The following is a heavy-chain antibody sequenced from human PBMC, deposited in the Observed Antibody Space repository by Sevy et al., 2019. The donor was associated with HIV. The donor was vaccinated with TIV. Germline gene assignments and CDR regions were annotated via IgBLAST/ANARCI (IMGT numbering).Heavy chain of an antibody. CDR2: IWYDGSNK. V-gene: IGHV3-33*01. CDR1: GFTFSSYG. D-gene: IGHD6-6*01. CDR3: ARGADSSSSWYYYYYGMDV. J-gene: IGHJ6*02. Sequence: GGSLRLSCAASGFTFSSYGMHWVRQAPGKGLEWVAVIWYDGSNKYYADSVKGRFTISRDNSKNTLYLQMNSLRAEDTAVYYCARGADSSSSWYYYYYGMDVWGQGTTVTVSS.